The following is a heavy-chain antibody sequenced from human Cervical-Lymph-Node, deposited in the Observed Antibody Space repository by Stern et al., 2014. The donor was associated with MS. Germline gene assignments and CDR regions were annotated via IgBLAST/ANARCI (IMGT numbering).Heavy chain of an antibody. D-gene: IGHD1-1*01. J-gene: IGHJ4*02. Sequence: QVQLQESGPGLVKPWETLSLTCVVSGGSISSSSYYWGWIRQPPGKGLEWIGSVFYSGTTYYNVSLKSRITISVDTSKNQFSLKLNYVTAADTALYYCARQKGYAGPYFDSWGQGTLVTVSS. CDR2: VFYSGTT. V-gene: IGHV4-39*01. CDR1: GGSISSSSYY. CDR3: ARQKGYAGPYFDS.